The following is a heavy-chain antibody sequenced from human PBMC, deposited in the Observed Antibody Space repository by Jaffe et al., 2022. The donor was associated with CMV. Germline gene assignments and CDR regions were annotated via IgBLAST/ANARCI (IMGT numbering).Heavy chain of an antibody. V-gene: IGHV1-8*01. J-gene: IGHJ6*02. Sequence: QVQLVQSGAEVKKPGASVKVSCKASGYTFTSYDINWVRQATGQGLEWMGWMNPNSGNTGYAQKFQGRVTMTRNTSISTAYMELSSLRSEDTAVYYCARGPVPNDFWSGYWRGRIGSNPYGMDVWGQGTTVTVSS. D-gene: IGHD3-3*01. CDR1: GYTFTSYD. CDR2: MNPNSGNT. CDR3: ARGPVPNDFWSGYWRGRIGSNPYGMDV.